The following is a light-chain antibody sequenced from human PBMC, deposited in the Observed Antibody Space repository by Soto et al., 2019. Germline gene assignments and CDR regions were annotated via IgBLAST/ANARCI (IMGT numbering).Light chain of an antibody. J-gene: IGKJ3*01. CDR2: AAS. V-gene: IGKV3-15*01. Sequence: EIVMTQSPATLSVSPGERATLSCRASQSVSGNLAWYQQKPGQAPRLLIYAASTRATGIPARFSGSASGTEFTLTLSSLQSEDFAVYYCQQYNNWPPITFGPGTKVDIK. CDR1: QSVSGN. CDR3: QQYNNWPPIT.